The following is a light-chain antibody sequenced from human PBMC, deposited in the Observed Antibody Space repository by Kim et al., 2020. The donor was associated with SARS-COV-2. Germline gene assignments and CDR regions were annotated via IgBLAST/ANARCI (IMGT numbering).Light chain of an antibody. Sequence: EIVLTQSPGTLSLSPGERATLSCRASQSVSSSYLAWYQQRPGQAPRLLISDASSRATGIPDRFSGGGSGTDFTLTISRLEPEDFAVYYCQQFGGSPPYTFGQGTKLEI. J-gene: IGKJ2*01. CDR2: DAS. V-gene: IGKV3-20*01. CDR3: QQFGGSPPYT. CDR1: QSVSSSY.